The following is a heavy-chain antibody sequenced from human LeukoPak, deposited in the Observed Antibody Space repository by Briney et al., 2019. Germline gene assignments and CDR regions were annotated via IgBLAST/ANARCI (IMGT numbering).Heavy chain of an antibody. V-gene: IGHV4-38-2*02. CDR1: GYSISSGYY. J-gene: IGHJ6*03. CDR2: IYRSGST. D-gene: IGHD6-13*01. Sequence: SETLSLTCTVSGYSISSGYYWGWIRQPPGKGLEWIGSIYRSGSTYYNPSPKSRVTISVDTSKNQFSLKLSSVTAADTAVYYCARADYSSTWSHDYYYMDVWGKGTTVTVSS. CDR3: ARADYSSTWSHDYYYMDV.